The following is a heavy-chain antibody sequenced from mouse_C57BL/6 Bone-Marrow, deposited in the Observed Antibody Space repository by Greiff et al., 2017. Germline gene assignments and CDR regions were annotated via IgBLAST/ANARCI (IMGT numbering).Heavy chain of an antibody. J-gene: IGHJ2*01. V-gene: IGHV1-76*01. CDR1: GYTFTDYY. CDR3: ARSLGPYYFDY. D-gene: IGHD4-1*01. CDR2: IYPGSGNT. Sequence: QVQLKQSGAELVRPGASVKLSCKASGYTFTDYYINWVKQRPGQGLEWIARIYPGSGNTYYNEKFKGKATLTAEKSSSTAYMQLSSLTSEDSAVYCCARSLGPYYFDYWGQGTTLTVSS.